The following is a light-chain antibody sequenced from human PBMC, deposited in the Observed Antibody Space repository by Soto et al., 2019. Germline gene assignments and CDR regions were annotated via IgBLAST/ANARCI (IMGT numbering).Light chain of an antibody. CDR1: QSVSRY. V-gene: IGKV1-39*01. Sequence: DVQMTQSPSYLSALVGDRVTITCRASQSVSRYLNWYQHKPGKAPKLLINAASNLRSGVPSRFSGSGSGTDFTLTIDGLQPEDLAVYYCQQSYITPPITFGKGTRLEIK. CDR3: QQSYITPPIT. J-gene: IGKJ5*01. CDR2: AAS.